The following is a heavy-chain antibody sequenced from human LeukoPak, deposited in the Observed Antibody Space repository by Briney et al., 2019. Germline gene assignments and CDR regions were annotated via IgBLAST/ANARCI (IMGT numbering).Heavy chain of an antibody. CDR1: GFTVDTYW. D-gene: IGHD2-15*01. V-gene: IGHV3-7*01. J-gene: IGHJ4*02. CDR2: IKEDGTRK. CDR3: ARDPQYCSGGSCYSRYSFDY. Sequence: GGSLRLSCVASGFTVDTYWMSWVRQAPGKGLDWVAHIKEDGTRKYYVDSVGGRFTISRDNAKNSLFLQMNSLRAEDTAVYYCARDPQYCSGGSCYSRYSFDYWGQGTLVTVSS.